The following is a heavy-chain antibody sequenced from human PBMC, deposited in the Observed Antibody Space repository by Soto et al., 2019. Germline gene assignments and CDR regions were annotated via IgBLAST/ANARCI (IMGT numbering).Heavy chain of an antibody. CDR1: GGSFSGYY. Sequence: QVQLQQWGAGLLKPSETLSLTCAVYGGSFSGYYWSWIRQPPGKGLEWIGEINHSGSTNYNPSLKSRVTISVDTSKNQFSLKLSSVTAADTAVYYCARPVAGLFGWFDPWGQGTLVTVSS. CDR3: ARPVAGLFGWFDP. D-gene: IGHD6-19*01. CDR2: INHSGST. J-gene: IGHJ5*02. V-gene: IGHV4-34*01.